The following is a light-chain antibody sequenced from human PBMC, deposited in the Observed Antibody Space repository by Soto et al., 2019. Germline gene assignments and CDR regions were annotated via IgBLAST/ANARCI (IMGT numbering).Light chain of an antibody. CDR2: SNN. CDR3: AALYDSLNGV. CDR1: SSNIGSHT. V-gene: IGLV1-44*01. Sequence: QSVLTQPPSASGTPGQRVTISCSGSSSNIGSHTVNWYQQLPGAAPKLLIYSNNQRPSGVPDRFSCSKSGTSASLAINGLQSEDEADYYCAALYDSLNGVFGGGTKLTVL. J-gene: IGLJ3*02.